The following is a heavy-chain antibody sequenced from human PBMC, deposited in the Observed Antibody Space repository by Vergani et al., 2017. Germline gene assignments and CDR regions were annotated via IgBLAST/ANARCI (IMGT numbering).Heavy chain of an antibody. CDR1: GGSISSSSYY. J-gene: IGHJ3*02. CDR2: IYYSGST. V-gene: IGHV4-39*02. D-gene: IGHD2-15*01. Sequence: QVQLQESGPGLVKPSQTLSLTCTVSGGSISSSSYYWGWIRQPPGKGLEWIGSIYYSGSTYYNPSLKSRVTISVDTSKNQFSLKLSSVTAADTAVYYCARDRRTDCSGGSCYSDAFDIWGQGTMVTVSS. CDR3: ARDRRTDCSGGSCYSDAFDI.